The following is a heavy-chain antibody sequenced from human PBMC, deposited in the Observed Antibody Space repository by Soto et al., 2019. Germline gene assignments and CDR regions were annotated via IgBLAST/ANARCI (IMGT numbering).Heavy chain of an antibody. CDR2: IWYDGSNK. J-gene: IGHJ3*02. V-gene: IGHV3-33*01. CDR1: GFTFSSYG. D-gene: IGHD3-3*01. CDR3: ARDRSYDFFDAFDI. Sequence: GGSLRLSCAASGFTFSSYGMHWVRQAPGKGMEGVAVIWYDGSNKYYADSVKGRFTISRDNSKNTLYLQMNSLRAEDTAVYYCARDRSYDFFDAFDIWGQGTMVTVSS.